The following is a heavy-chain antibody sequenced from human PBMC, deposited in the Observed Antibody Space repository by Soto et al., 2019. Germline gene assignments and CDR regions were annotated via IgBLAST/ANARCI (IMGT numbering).Heavy chain of an antibody. V-gene: IGHV4-34*01. CDR3: ARAQYCSSTSCFFGYFDY. CDR2: INHSGST. CDR1: GGSFSGYY. Sequence: QVQLQQWGAGLLKPSETLSLTCAVYGGSFSGYYWSWIRQPPGKGLEWIGEINHSGSTNYNPSLESRVTISVDTSKNQFSLKLSSVTAADTAVYYCARAQYCSSTSCFFGYFDYWGQEPWSPSPQ. J-gene: IGHJ4*01. D-gene: IGHD2-2*01.